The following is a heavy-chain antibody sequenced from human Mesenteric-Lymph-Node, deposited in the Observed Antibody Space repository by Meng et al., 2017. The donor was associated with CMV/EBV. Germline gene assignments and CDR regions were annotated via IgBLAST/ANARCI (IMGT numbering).Heavy chain of an antibody. J-gene: IGHJ4*02. CDR2: IYYTGPT. CDR3: ARGYYFDY. V-gene: IGHV4-59*08. Sequence: SETLSLTCTVSGASIRSSYWSWFRQPPGKGLEWIGYIYYTGPTSYSPSLKSRVTISLDTSKNQFSLKLSSVTAADTAVYYCARGYYFDYWGQGTLVTVSS. CDR1: GASIRSSY.